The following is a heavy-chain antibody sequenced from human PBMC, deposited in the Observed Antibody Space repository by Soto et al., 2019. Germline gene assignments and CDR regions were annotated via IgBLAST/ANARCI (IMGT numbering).Heavy chain of an antibody. Sequence: QMQLVQSGPEVKKPGTSVKVSCKASGFTFTSSAMQWVRQARGQRLEWIGWIVVGSGNTNYAQKFQERVTITRDMSTSTAYMERSSLRSEDTAVYYCAAGSITMVRGVSLRFDPWGQGTLVTVSS. D-gene: IGHD3-10*01. CDR3: AAGSITMVRGVSLRFDP. V-gene: IGHV1-58*02. CDR2: IVVGSGNT. J-gene: IGHJ5*02. CDR1: GFTFTSSA.